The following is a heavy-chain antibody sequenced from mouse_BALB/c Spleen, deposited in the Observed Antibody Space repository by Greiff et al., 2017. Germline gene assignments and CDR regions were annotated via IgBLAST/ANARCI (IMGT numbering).Heavy chain of an antibody. CDR2: ISSGSSTI. V-gene: IGHV5-17*02. J-gene: IGHJ1*01. CDR1: GFTFSSFG. CDR3: ARWGDWYFDV. Sequence: EVMLVESGGGLVQPGGSRKLSCAASGFTFSSFGMHWVRQAPEKGLEWVAYISSGSSTIYYADTVKGRFTISRDNPKNTLFLQMTSLRSEDTAMYYCARWGDWYFDVWGAGSTVTVSS.